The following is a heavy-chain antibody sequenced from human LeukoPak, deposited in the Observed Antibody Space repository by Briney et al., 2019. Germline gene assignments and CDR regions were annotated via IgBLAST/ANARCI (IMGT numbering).Heavy chain of an antibody. CDR3: VKDPYGDYLRYFDY. Sequence: GGSQRLSCAASGFTFSTYGMHWVRQAPGKGLEWVSLIRYDGGNKCYADSVKGRFTISRDNSKNTLYLQMNSLRAEDTAVYYCVKDPYGDYLRYFDYWGQGTLVTVSS. CDR1: GFTFSTYG. V-gene: IGHV3-30*02. D-gene: IGHD4-17*01. CDR2: IRYDGGNK. J-gene: IGHJ4*02.